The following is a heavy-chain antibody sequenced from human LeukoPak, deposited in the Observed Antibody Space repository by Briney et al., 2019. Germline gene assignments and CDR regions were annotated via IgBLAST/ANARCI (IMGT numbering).Heavy chain of an antibody. CDR1: GGSSSSYY. D-gene: IGHD3-10*01. V-gene: IGHV4-59*08. Sequence: SETLSLTCTVSGGSSSSYYWSWIRQPPGKGLEWIGYIYYSGSTNYNPSLKSRVTISVDTSKNQFSLKLSSVTAADTAVYYCARHRNYYGSGTIINDAFDIWGQGTMVTVSS. J-gene: IGHJ3*02. CDR2: IYYSGST. CDR3: ARHRNYYGSGTIINDAFDI.